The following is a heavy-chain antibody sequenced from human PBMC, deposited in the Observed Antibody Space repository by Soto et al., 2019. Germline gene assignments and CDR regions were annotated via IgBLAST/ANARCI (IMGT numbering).Heavy chain of an antibody. CDR3: ARRQLATLDWFET. Sequence: GESLQISCKGSGYSFTSYWISWVRQMPGKGLEWMGMIDPSDSYTNYSPSFQGHVTISADKSISTAYLQWSSLKASDTAMYYCARRQLATLDWFETWGKGTLVTVSS. J-gene: IGHJ5*02. CDR1: GYSFTSYW. CDR2: IDPSDSYT. D-gene: IGHD6-6*01. V-gene: IGHV5-10-1*01.